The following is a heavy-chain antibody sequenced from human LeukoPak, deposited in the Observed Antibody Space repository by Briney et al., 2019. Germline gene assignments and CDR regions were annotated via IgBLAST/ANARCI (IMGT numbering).Heavy chain of an antibody. CDR1: GLTFTDYY. J-gene: IGHJ4*02. CDR3: ATRYCSGGSCYFDY. V-gene: IGHV3-11*01. CDR2: ISSSGSTI. Sequence: GGSLRLSCAASGLTFTDYYMSWIRQAPGKGLEWVSYISSSGSTIYYADSVKGRFTISRDNAKKSLYLQMNSLRAEDTAMYYCATRYCSGGSCYFDYWGQGTLVTVSS. D-gene: IGHD2-15*01.